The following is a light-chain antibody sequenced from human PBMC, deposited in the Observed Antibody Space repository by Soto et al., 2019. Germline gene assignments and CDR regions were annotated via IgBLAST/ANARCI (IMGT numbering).Light chain of an antibody. V-gene: IGLV1-40*01. CDR1: SSNIGAYYD. CDR2: SNT. J-gene: IGLJ1*01. Sequence: ALTHPPSLSGAPGQRVTISCTGSSSNIGAYYDVHWYQQVPGTAPKLLIFSNTNRPSGVPDRFSGSKSGTSASLAITGLQAEDEADYYCQSYDTSLRDYVFGTGTKVTVL. CDR3: QSYDTSLRDYV.